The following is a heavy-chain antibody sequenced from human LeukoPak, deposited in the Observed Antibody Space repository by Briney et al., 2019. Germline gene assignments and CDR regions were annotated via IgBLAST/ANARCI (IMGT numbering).Heavy chain of an antibody. CDR2: ISNNGGST. CDR1: GFTFSRFA. D-gene: IGHD6-13*01. CDR3: VRARSNWPFDS. Sequence: GGSLRLSCSASGFTFSRFAMHWVRQAPGKGLEYVSAISNNGGSTFYANSVKGRFTISRDNSKNALYLQMGSLRAEDMAVYYCVRARSNWPFDSWGQGTLVTVTS. V-gene: IGHV3-64*01. J-gene: IGHJ4*02.